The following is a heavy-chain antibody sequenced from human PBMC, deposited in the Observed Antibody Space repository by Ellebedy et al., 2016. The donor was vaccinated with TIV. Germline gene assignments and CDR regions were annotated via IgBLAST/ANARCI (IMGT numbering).Heavy chain of an antibody. CDR3: ARLDILTGYYVRGGEFDA. J-gene: IGHJ4*02. CDR1: GFTFSRYP. V-gene: IGHV3-30-3*01. CDR2: ISNDGSKK. Sequence: GGSLRLXXAASGFTFSRYPMHWVRQAPGKGLEGVAVISNDGSKKYYVDSVKGRFNSSKDNAKNSLYLQLNSLRAEDTAMYYCARLDILTGYYVRGGEFDAWGQGTLVTVSS. D-gene: IGHD3-9*01.